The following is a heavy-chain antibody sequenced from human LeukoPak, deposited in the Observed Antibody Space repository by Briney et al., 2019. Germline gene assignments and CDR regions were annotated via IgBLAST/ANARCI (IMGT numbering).Heavy chain of an antibody. Sequence: SETLSLTCTVSGYSITSAYYWGWVRQPPGKGLERIGNIHHSVSTNYRPSIKCRVTIAVATSKNQFSLKLTSLPAADTAVYYCSGAGYWGQGTLVTVSS. CDR1: GYSITSAYY. V-gene: IGHV4-38-2*02. CDR2: IHHSVST. D-gene: IGHD4-17*01. CDR3: SGAGY. J-gene: IGHJ4*02.